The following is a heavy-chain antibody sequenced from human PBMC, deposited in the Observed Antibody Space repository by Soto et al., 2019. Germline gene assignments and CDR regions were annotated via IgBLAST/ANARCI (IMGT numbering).Heavy chain of an antibody. D-gene: IGHD2-2*01. CDR1: GGSVSSGSYY. CDR3: PRGFSTTLDY. CDR2: IYYSGST. J-gene: IGHJ4*02. V-gene: IGHV4-61*01. Sequence: KPAETLSLTCTVSGGSVSSGSYYWSWIRQPPGKGLEWIGYIYYSGSTNYNPSLKSRVTMSVDTSKNQFSLKLTSVTAADTAVYYCPRGFSTTLDYWGQGTLVTVSS.